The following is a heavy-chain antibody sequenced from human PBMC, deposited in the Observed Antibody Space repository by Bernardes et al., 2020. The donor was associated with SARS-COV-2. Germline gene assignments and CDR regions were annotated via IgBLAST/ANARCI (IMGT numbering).Heavy chain of an antibody. CDR3: APQPKDTIFGVANDY. Sequence: GESLKISCKGFGNSFANYWISWVRQMPGRGLEWMGMIDPSDSYTNYSPSFQGHVTISADKSISTAYLQWSSLQASDTAVYYCAPQPKDTIFGVANDYWGQGTLVTVSS. CDR2: IDPSDSYT. V-gene: IGHV5-10-1*01. J-gene: IGHJ4*02. D-gene: IGHD3-3*01. CDR1: GNSFANYW.